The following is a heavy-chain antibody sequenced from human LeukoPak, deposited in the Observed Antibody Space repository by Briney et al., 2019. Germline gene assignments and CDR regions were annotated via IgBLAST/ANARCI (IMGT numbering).Heavy chain of an antibody. CDR1: GFTVSSNY. D-gene: IGHD1-26*01. CDR3: AKIPLDSGSYYSHFDY. CDR2: IYSGGST. Sequence: GSLRLSCAASGFTVSSNYMSWVRQAPGKGLEWVSVIYSGGSTYYADSVKGRFTISRDNSKNTLYLQMNSLRAEDTAVYYCAKIPLDSGSYYSHFDYWGQGTLVTVSS. J-gene: IGHJ4*02. V-gene: IGHV3-53*01.